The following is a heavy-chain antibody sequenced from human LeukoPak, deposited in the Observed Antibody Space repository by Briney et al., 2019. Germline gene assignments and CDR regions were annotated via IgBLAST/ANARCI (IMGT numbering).Heavy chain of an antibody. D-gene: IGHD1-20*01. CDR1: GLTFSSHW. V-gene: IGHV3-74*01. J-gene: IGHJ5*02. CDR2: ITNDGSST. CDR3: ARRPGITGTTSSGYNWFDP. Sequence: GGSLRLSCAASGLTFSSHWMHWVRQAPGKGLVWVSRITNDGSSTTYADSVKGRFTISRDNAKNMLYLQVNSLRAEDTAMYYCARRPGITGTTSSGYNWFDPWGQGTLVTVSS.